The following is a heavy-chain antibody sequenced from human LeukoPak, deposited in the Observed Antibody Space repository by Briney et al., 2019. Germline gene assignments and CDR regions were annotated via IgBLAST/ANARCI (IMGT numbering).Heavy chain of an antibody. V-gene: IGHV4-38-2*02. CDR1: RYSISSGYY. D-gene: IGHD3-3*01. Sequence: SETLSLTCSVSRYSISSGYYWGWIRQPPGKGLEWIGSIYYSGSTYYNPSLKSRVTISVDTSKNQFSLKLSSVTAADTAVYYCARGRRFLEWLLPDFDYWGQGTLVTVSS. J-gene: IGHJ4*02. CDR3: ARGRRFLEWLLPDFDY. CDR2: IYYSGST.